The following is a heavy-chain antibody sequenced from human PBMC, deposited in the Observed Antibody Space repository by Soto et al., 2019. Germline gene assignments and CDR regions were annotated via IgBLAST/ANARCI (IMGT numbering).Heavy chain of an antibody. Sequence: GTSVTLSCKASGGTFSSYTISWVRQAPGQGLEWMGRIIPILGIANYAQKFQGRVTITADKSTSTAYMELNSLRSEDTAVYYCALSDYYYYYMDVWGKGTTVTVSS. CDR3: ALSDYYYYYMDV. CDR1: GGTFSSYT. CDR2: IIPILGIA. V-gene: IGHV1-69*02. J-gene: IGHJ6*03. D-gene: IGHD2-15*01.